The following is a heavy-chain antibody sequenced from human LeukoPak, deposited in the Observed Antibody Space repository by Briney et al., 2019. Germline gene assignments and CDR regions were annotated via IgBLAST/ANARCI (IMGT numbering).Heavy chain of an antibody. V-gene: IGHV5-51*01. D-gene: IGHD3-3*01. CDR1: GYSFTSYW. Sequence: GESPKISCKGSGYSFTSYWIGWVRQMPGKGLEWMGIIYPGDSDTRYSPSFQGQVTISADKSISTAYLQWSSLKASDTAMYYCASRETITIFGGTAAFDIWGQGTMVTVSS. CDR3: ASRETITIFGGTAAFDI. J-gene: IGHJ3*02. CDR2: IYPGDSDT.